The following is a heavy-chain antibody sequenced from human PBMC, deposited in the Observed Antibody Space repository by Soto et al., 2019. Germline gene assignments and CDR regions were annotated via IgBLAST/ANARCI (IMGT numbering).Heavy chain of an antibody. J-gene: IGHJ5*02. V-gene: IGHV3-30-3*01. CDR2: ISHDGSHA. CDR3: ARNTDHRLVRGWLDP. CDR1: GLTFSTSA. D-gene: IGHD3-10*01. Sequence: GGSLRLSCAASGLTFSTSAMPWVRQAPGKGLEWVAMISHDGSHAYYGDSVKGRSSVSRDNSHNILHLQMNSLRIEDTAVYCCARNTDHRLVRGWLDPWGQGTLVTVSS.